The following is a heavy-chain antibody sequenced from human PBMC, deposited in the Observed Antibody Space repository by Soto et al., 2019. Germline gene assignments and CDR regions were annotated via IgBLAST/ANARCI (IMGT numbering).Heavy chain of an antibody. CDR2: IWYDGSNK. J-gene: IGHJ6*03. V-gene: IGHV3-33*01. D-gene: IGHD3-10*01. CDR1: GFTFSSYG. Sequence: PGGSLRLSCATSGFTFSSYGMHWVRQAPGKGLEWVAVIWYDGSNKYYADSVKGRFTISRDNSKNTLYLQMNSLRAEDTAVYYSARDGQGITVDPYYYYYMDVWGKGTTVTVSS. CDR3: ARDGQGITVDPYYYYYMDV.